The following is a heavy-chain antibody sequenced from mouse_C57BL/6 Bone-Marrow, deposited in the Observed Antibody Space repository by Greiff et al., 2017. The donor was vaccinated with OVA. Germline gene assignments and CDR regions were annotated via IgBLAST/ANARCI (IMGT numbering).Heavy chain of an antibody. D-gene: IGHD1-1*01. J-gene: IGHJ1*03. V-gene: IGHV1-18*01. CDR3: ASTVVGSWYFDV. CDR2: INPNNGGT. Sequence: VQLQQSGPELVKPGASVKIPCKASGYTFTDYNMDWVKQSHGKSLEWIGDINPNNGGTIYNQKFKGKATLTVDKSSSTAYMELRSLTSEDTAVYYCASTVVGSWYFDVWGTGTTVTVSS. CDR1: GYTFTDYN.